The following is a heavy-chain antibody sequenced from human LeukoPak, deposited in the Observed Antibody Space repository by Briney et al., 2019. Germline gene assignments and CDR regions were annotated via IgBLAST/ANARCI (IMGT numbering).Heavy chain of an antibody. V-gene: IGHV3-23*01. CDR2: TSGSGGST. Sequence: GGSLRLSCAASGFTFSSYAMSWVRQAPGKGLEWVSATSGSGGSTYYADSVKGRFTISRDNSKNTLYLQMNSLRAEDTAVYYCAKASLRYCGGCYYFDYWGQGTLVTVSS. J-gene: IGHJ4*02. CDR3: AKASLRYCGGCYYFDY. D-gene: IGHD2-21*01. CDR1: GFTFSSYA.